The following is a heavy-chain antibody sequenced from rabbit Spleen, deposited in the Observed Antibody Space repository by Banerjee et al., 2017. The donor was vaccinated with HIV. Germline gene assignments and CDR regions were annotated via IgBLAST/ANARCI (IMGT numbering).Heavy chain of an antibody. CDR1: GFSFSSSYW. D-gene: IGHD6-1*01. Sequence: QEQLVESGGGLVQPEGSLTLTCTASGFSFSSSYWVCWVRQAPGKGLEWIGCIWTGDGTTYYANCAKGRFSISKPSATTVTLQMTSLPAADTATYFCARDDPNIGDYGYTDLQLWGPVTLVTVS. J-gene: IGHJ6*01. CDR2: IWTGDGTT. V-gene: IGHV1S45*01. CDR3: ARDDPNIGDYGYTDLQL.